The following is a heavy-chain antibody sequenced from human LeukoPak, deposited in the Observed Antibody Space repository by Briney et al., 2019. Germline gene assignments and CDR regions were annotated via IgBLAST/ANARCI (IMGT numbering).Heavy chain of an antibody. D-gene: IGHD1-26*01. CDR1: GFTLSSYS. CDR2: ICSSSSYI. V-gene: IGHV3-21*01. CDR3: ARDRQGGGATEWDY. Sequence: VGSLRLSCAASGFTLSSYSMNWVPEAPEKGVEWVSSICSSSSYIYYADSMKGRFTISRDNPKNSLYLQMNSLRAEHTAVYYCARDRQGGGATEWDYWGQGTLVTVSS. J-gene: IGHJ4*02.